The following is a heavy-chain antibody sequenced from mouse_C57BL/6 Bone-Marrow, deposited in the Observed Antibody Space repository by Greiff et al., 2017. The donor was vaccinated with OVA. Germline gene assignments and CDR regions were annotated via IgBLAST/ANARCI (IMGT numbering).Heavy chain of an antibody. CDR3: ARPYGSSYRDY. V-gene: IGHV1-59*01. J-gene: IGHJ2*01. CDR1: GYTFTSYW. CDR2: IDPSDSYT. Sequence: QVQLQQPGAELVRPGTSVKLSCKASGYTFTSYWMHWVKQRPGQGLEWIGVIDPSDSYTNYNQKFKDKATLTVDTSSSTAYMQLSNLTSENSAVYYCARPYGSSYRDYWGQGTTLTVSS. D-gene: IGHD1-1*01.